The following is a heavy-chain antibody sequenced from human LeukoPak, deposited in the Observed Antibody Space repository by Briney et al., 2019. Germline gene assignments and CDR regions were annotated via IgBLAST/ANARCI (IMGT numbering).Heavy chain of an antibody. D-gene: IGHD2/OR15-2a*01. CDR3: ARAGNTRFDY. Sequence: GGSLRLSCAASGFTLSSYGMHWVRQAPGKGLEWVSGISGSDGSTYYADSVKGRFTISRDNSKNTLYLQMNSLRAEDTAVYYCARAGNTRFDYWGQGTLVTVSS. CDR2: ISGSDGST. J-gene: IGHJ4*02. CDR1: GFTLSSYG. V-gene: IGHV3-23*01.